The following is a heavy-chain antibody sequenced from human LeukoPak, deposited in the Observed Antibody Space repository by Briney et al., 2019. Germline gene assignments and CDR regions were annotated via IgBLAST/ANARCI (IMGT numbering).Heavy chain of an antibody. Sequence: GGSLRLSCAASGFTFKDYALSWVRQAPGKGLEWVSGFSVNGRDTYYADFVKGRFTIARDIAKNTLYLQMNSLRAEDPATYYCAKPGRTAAGLFDSWGQGTLVTVSS. J-gene: IGHJ4*02. CDR3: AKPGRTAAGLFDS. CDR1: GFTFKDYA. V-gene: IGHV3-23*01. D-gene: IGHD6-13*01. CDR2: FSVNGRDT.